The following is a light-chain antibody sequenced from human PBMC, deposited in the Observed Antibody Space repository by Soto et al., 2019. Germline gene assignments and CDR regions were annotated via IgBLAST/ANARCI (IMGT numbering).Light chain of an antibody. V-gene: IGLV2-14*01. J-gene: IGLJ2*01. CDR1: SSDVGGYNY. CDR3: SSYTVSSTVI. Sequence: QSALTQPASVSGSPGQSITISCTGTSSDVGGYNYVSWYQQHPGKAPKLMIYDVSNRPSGVSNRFSGSRSGNTASLIISGHQTEDEADYYCSSYTVSSTVIFGGGPKVTVL. CDR2: DVS.